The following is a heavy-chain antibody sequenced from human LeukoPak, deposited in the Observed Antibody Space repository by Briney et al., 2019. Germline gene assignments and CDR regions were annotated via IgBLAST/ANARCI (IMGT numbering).Heavy chain of an antibody. CDR3: ARHVYGSGSYYKLGLDY. V-gene: IGHV3-21*01. D-gene: IGHD3-10*01. J-gene: IGHJ4*02. Sequence: GGSLRISCAASGFSLSGYSMNWVRQAPGKGLEWVSFISSSSSYIYYADSVKGQFSISRDNAKNSLFLQMNSLRVEDTAVYYCARHVYGSGSYYKLGLDYWGQGTLVTVSS. CDR2: ISSSSSYI. CDR1: GFSLSGYS.